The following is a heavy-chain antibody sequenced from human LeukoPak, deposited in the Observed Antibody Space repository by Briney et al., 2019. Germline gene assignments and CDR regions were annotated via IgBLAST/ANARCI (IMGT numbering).Heavy chain of an antibody. D-gene: IGHD3-10*01. CDR2: ISPSGGST. CDR1: GYTFTSNY. J-gene: IGHJ5*02. CDR3: AREYYGSGSYYNSNWFDP. Sequence: ASVKVSCKAFGYTFTSNYMHWVRQAPGQGPEWMGVISPSGGSTTYAQKFQGRVTITADESTSTAYMELSSLRSEDTAVYYCAREYYGSGSYYNSNWFDPWGQGTLVTVSS. V-gene: IGHV1-46*01.